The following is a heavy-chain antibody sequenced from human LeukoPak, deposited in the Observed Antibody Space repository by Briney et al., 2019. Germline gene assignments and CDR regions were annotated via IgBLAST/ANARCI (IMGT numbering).Heavy chain of an antibody. CDR3: ARRGGLWFGDSYYYYMDV. CDR2: ITPIFGTA. D-gene: IGHD3-10*01. J-gene: IGHJ6*03. CDR1: GGTFSSYA. Sequence: SVKVSCKASGGTFSSYALSWVRQAPGQGLEWMGGITPIFGTANYAQKFQGRVTITADESTSTVYMELSSLRSEDTAVYYCARRGGLWFGDSYYYYMDVWGKGTTVTVSS. V-gene: IGHV1-69*13.